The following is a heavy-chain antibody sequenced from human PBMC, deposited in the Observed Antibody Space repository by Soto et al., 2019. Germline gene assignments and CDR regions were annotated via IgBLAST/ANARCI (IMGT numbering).Heavy chain of an antibody. CDR1: ENSVTSNSSA. CDR3: ARDTLWFGELYGMDV. CDR2: TYYRSKWYN. J-gene: IGHJ6*02. D-gene: IGHD3-10*01. V-gene: IGHV6-1*01. Sequence: TXSLAFAIAENSVTSNSSAWNWIRQSPSRGLEWLGRTYYRSKWYNDYAVSVKSRITINPDTSKNQFSLQLNSVTPEDTAVYYCARDTLWFGELYGMDVWGQGTTVTV.